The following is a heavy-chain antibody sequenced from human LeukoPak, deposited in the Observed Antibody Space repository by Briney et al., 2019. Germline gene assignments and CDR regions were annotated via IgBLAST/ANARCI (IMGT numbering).Heavy chain of an antibody. J-gene: IGHJ4*02. Sequence: PGWSLRLSCAASGFTFSTYWMSWVRQAPGKGLEWVANINQDGSEKHYVDSVKGRFTISRDNAKNSLYLQMNSLRAEDTAVYYCARDRGDFDYWGQGTLVTVSS. V-gene: IGHV3-7*04. CDR2: INQDGSEK. CDR1: GFTFSTYW. CDR3: ARDRGDFDY.